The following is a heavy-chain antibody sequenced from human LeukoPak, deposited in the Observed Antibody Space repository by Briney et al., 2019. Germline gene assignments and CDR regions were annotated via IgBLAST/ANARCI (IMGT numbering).Heavy chain of an antibody. V-gene: IGHV3-23*01. D-gene: IGHD6-19*01. J-gene: IGHJ5*02. Sequence: HPGRSLRLSCAASGFTFSSYAMSWVRQAPGKGLEWVSAISGSGGSTYYADSVKGRFTISRDNSKNTLYLQMNSLRAEDTAVYYCAKGVRSSGWFGGGSATRLDPWGQGTLVTVSS. CDR2: ISGSGGST. CDR3: AKGVRSSGWFGGGSATRLDP. CDR1: GFTFSSYA.